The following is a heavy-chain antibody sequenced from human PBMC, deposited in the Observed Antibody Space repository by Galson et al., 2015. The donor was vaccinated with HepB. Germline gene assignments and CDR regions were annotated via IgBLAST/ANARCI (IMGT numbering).Heavy chain of an antibody. CDR1: GFTFSSYA. Sequence: SLRLSCAASGFTFSSYAMHWVRQAPGKGLEWVALISYDGSDKYYADSVKGRFTISRDNSKNTLYLQMNSLRAEDTAVYYCARETTGFDYWGQGTLVTVSS. J-gene: IGHJ4*02. CDR3: ARETTGFDY. D-gene: IGHD4-11*01. V-gene: IGHV3-30-3*01. CDR2: ISYDGSDK.